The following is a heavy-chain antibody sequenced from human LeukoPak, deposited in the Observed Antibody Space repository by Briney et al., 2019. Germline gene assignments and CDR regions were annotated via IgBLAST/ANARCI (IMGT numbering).Heavy chain of an antibody. J-gene: IGHJ3*02. V-gene: IGHV3-23*01. CDR2: VSGSGGST. CDR3: AKDTGLFTPYDAFDI. CDR1: GFTFSSYA. Sequence: SGGSLRLSCAASGFTFSSYAMSWVRQAPGKGLEWVSVVSGSGGSTYYADSVKGRFTISRDNSKKTLYLQISGLRAEDTAVYYCAKDTGLFTPYDAFDIWGRGTMVTVSS. D-gene: IGHD1-14*01.